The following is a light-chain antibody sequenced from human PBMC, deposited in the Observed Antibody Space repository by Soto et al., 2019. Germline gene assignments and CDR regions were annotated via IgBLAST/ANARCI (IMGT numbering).Light chain of an antibody. CDR2: DAS. J-gene: IGKJ4*01. CDR3: QYYNGL. Sequence: DIQMTQSPSILSASVGDGVTITCRASQSIGKWLAWYQQKPGKAPKVLIYDASTLESGVPSRFSGGRSGTEFTLSISSLQSDDFSSYYCQYYNGLFGGGTKVDIK. V-gene: IGKV1-5*01. CDR1: QSIGKW.